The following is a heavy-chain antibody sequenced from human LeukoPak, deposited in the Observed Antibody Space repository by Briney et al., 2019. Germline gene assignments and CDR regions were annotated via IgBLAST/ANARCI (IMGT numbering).Heavy chain of an antibody. CDR2: IAYNGNPT. CDR3: ARNPWGGMPDYLAL. Sequence: GSSLRLSCAASGFDFGDYAMHWVRQAPGKGLEWVAVIAYNGNPTIYTDVVKGRFTIARDNSKTTLFLQMDSLTTDDTAVYYCARNPWGGMPDYLALWGQGTLVTVSS. D-gene: IGHD3-16*01. CDR1: GFDFGDYA. J-gene: IGHJ1*01. V-gene: IGHV3-30*04.